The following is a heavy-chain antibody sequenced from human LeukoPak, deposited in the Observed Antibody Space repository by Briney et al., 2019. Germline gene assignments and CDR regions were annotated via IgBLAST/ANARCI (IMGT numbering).Heavy chain of an antibody. CDR3: ARAGGSIAAAGTEGIIFQH. CDR2: IYYSGST. Sequence: SETLSLTCTVSGGSISSYYWSWIRQPPGKGLECIGYIYYSGSTNYNPSLKSRVTISVDTSKNQFSLKLSSVTAADTAVYYCARAGGSIAAAGTEGIIFQHWGQGTLVSVSS. V-gene: IGHV4-59*01. D-gene: IGHD6-13*01. CDR1: GGSISSYY. J-gene: IGHJ1*01.